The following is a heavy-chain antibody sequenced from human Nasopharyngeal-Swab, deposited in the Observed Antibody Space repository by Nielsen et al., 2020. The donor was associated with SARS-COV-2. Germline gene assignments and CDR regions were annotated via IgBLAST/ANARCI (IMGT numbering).Heavy chain of an antibody. V-gene: IGHV3-30*18. CDR2: ISYDGSNK. Sequence: GGSLRLSCAASGFTFSSYGMHWVRQAPGKGLERVAVISYDGSNKYYADSVKGRFTISRDNSKNTLYLQMNSLRAEDTAVYYCAKDESGYYYDSSGYIDYWGQGTLVTVSS. J-gene: IGHJ4*02. CDR1: GFTFSSYG. D-gene: IGHD3-22*01. CDR3: AKDESGYYYDSSGYIDY.